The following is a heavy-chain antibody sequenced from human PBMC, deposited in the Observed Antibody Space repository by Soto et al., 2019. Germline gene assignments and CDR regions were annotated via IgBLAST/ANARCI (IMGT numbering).Heavy chain of an antibody. CDR2: ISYDGSNK. D-gene: IGHD3-22*01. CDR1: GFTFSSYG. J-gene: IGHJ4*02. Sequence: PGGSLRISCAASGFTFSSYGMHWVRQAPGKGLEWVAVISYDGSNKYYADSVKGRFTISRDNSKNTLYLQMNSLRAEDTAVYYCAKDFSDSSGYYSAGLDYWGQGTLVTVSS. V-gene: IGHV3-30*18. CDR3: AKDFSDSSGYYSAGLDY.